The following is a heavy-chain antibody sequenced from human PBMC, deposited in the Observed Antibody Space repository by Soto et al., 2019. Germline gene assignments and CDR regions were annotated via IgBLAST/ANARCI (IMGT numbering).Heavy chain of an antibody. J-gene: IGHJ4*02. CDR3: AREDLVGGDGWFDY. CDR1: GFTFSSYW. D-gene: IGHD1-26*01. V-gene: IGHV3-74*01. Sequence: EVQLVESGGGLVQPGGSLRLSCAASGFTFSSYWMHWVRQAPGKGLVWVSRINSDGSSTSYADSVKGRFTISRDNAKNTLYLQMNSLRAEDTAVYYCAREDLVGGDGWFDYWGQGTLVTVSS. CDR2: INSDGSST.